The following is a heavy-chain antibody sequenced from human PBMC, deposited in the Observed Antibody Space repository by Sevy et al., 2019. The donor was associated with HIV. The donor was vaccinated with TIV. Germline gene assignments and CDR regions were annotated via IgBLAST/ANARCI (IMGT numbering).Heavy chain of an antibody. J-gene: IGHJ5*02. Sequence: ASVKVSCKASAYNFIGYYIHWVRQAPGQGLEWIGRINPTSGGTKYAHKFQGRVTVTIDMSVSTAYIELNRLTSDDTAIYYCAGLSSGWYDWFDPWRPGSPATGSS. V-gene: IGHV1-2*06. CDR3: AGLSSGWYDWFDP. D-gene: IGHD6-19*01. CDR1: AYNFIGYY. CDR2: INPTSGGT.